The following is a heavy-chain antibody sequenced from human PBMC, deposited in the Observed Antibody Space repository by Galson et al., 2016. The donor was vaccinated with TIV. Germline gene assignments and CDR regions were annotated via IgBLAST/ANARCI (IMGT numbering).Heavy chain of an antibody. J-gene: IGHJ4*02. CDR3: SKVLRDRYGDFGHGH. Sequence: SLRLSCAASGFTFSSYAMSWVRQAPGKGLEWLSAIGGTGLTTQYSESVKGRFTISRDNSKNTLYLQMNSLRAEDTAVYYCSKVLRDRYGDFGHGHWGQGTLVTVSS. CDR2: IGGTGLTT. D-gene: IGHD4-17*01. V-gene: IGHV3-23*01. CDR1: GFTFSSYA.